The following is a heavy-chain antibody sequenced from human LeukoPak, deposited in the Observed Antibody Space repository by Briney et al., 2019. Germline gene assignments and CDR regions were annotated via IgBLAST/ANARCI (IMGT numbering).Heavy chain of an antibody. CDR2: IYPGDSDT. J-gene: IGHJ4*02. CDR3: ARHLIEMYPGTIDY. CDR1: GYSFTSYW. D-gene: IGHD1/OR15-1a*01. V-gene: IGHV5-51*01. Sequence: GEALKISCKGSGYSFTSYWIGWVRQMPGKGLEWMGIIYPGDSDTRYSPSFQSQVTISADKSISTAYLQWSSLKASDTAMYYCARHLIEMYPGTIDYWGQGTLVTVSS.